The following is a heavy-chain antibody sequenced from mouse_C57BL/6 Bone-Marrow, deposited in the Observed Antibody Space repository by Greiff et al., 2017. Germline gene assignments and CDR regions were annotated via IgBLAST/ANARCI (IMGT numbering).Heavy chain of an antibody. CDR2: IDPSDSYT. CDR1: GYTFTSYW. D-gene: IGHD2-1*01. Sequence: QVQLQQPGAELVKPGASVKLSCKASGYTFTSYWMQWVKQRPGQGLEWIGEIDPSDSYTNYNQKFKGKATLTVDTSSSTAYMQLSSLTSEDSAVYYCASGIYYGNYVSYWGQGTTLTVSS. J-gene: IGHJ2*01. V-gene: IGHV1-50*01. CDR3: ASGIYYGNYVSY.